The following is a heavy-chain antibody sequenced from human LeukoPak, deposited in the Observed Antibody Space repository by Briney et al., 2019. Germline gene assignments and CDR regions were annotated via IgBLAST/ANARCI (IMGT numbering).Heavy chain of an antibody. CDR3: ARVYYDIVTGYYSSDLDY. Sequence: SVKVSCKASGGTFSSYAISWVRQAPGQGLEWMGGIIPIFGTANYTQKFQGRVTMTTDTSTSTAYMELRSLRSDDTAVYYCARVYYDIVTGYYSSDLDYRGQGTLVTVSS. J-gene: IGHJ4*02. D-gene: IGHD3-9*01. CDR2: IIPIFGTA. CDR1: GGTFSSYA. V-gene: IGHV1-69*05.